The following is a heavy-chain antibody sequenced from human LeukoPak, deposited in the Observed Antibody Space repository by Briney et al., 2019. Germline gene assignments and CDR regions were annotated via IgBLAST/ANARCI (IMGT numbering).Heavy chain of an antibody. CDR2: IYYSGST. D-gene: IGHD3-9*01. J-gene: IGHJ5*02. V-gene: IGHV4-30-4*01. Sequence: SETLSLTCTVSGGSISSGDYYWIWIRQPPGKGLEWIGYIYYSGSTYYNPSLKSRVTISVDTSKNQFSLKLSSVTAADTAVYYCARGKRGRYFDWSFDPWGQGTLVTVSS. CDR1: GGSISSGDYY. CDR3: ARGKRGRYFDWSFDP.